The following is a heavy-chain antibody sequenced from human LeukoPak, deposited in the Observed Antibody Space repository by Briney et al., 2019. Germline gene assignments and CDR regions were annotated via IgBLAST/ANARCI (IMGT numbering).Heavy chain of an antibody. V-gene: IGHV3-30*19. D-gene: IGHD3-3*01. CDR3: ARDRATIFGVLWFDP. CDR2: ISYDGSNK. J-gene: IGHJ5*02. CDR1: GFTFSSYG. Sequence: GGSLRLSCAPFGFTFSSYGMHWVRQAPGKGLEWVAVISYDGSNKYYADSVKGRFTISRDNSKSTLYLQMNSLRAEDTAVYYCARDRATIFGVLWFDPWGQGTLVTVSS.